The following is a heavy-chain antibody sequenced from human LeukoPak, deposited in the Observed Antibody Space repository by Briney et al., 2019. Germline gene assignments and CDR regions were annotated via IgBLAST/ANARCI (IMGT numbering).Heavy chain of an antibody. V-gene: IGHV1-2*02. D-gene: IGHD1-7*01. CDR3: ARGRSVTVPETTKLFDQ. CDR1: GYTFTGYY. J-gene: IGHJ4*02. CDR2: INPNSGGT. Sequence: ASVKVSCKASGYTFTGYYLHWVRQAPGQRLEWRAWINPNSGGTSYAQKFRGRVTMARDTSISTAYMELSRLRSDDTAVYYCARGRSVTVPETTKLFDQWGQGTLVTVSS.